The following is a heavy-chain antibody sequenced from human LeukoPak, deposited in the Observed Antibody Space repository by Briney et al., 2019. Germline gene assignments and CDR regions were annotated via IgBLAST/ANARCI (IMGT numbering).Heavy chain of an antibody. J-gene: IGHJ6*03. V-gene: IGHV3-43*02. D-gene: IGHD6-6*01. CDR2: ISGDGRST. Sequence: GGSLRLSRAASGFTFDDYAMHWVRQAPGKGLEWVSLISGDGRSTYYADSVKGRFTISRDNTKNSLYLQMNSLRTEDTALYYCAKDRVISSYYYYYYYMDVWGKGTTVTVSS. CDR1: GFTFDDYA. CDR3: AKDRVISSYYYYYYYMDV.